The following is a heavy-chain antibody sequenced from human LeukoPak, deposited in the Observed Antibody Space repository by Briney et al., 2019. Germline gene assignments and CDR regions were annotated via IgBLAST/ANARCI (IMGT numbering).Heavy chain of an antibody. Sequence: ASVKVSCKASGYTFTNYVISWVRQAPGQGLEWMGWISAYNSNTNYAQKIQGRVTMTTDTSTSTAYMELRSLISDDTAVYYCARGGAREAYCGGDCFSAPDYWGQGTLVTVSP. D-gene: IGHD2-21*02. CDR3: ARGGAREAYCGGDCFSAPDY. CDR1: GYTFTNYV. J-gene: IGHJ4*02. V-gene: IGHV1-18*01. CDR2: ISAYNSNT.